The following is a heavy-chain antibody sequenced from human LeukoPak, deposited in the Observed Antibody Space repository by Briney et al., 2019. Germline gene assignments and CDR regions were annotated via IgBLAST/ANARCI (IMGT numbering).Heavy chain of an antibody. Sequence: GGSLRLSCAASGFTFSSYAMHWVRQAPGKGLEYVSAISSNGGSTYYANSVKGRFTISRDNSKNTLYLQMGSLRAEDMAVYYCARGGGGAPGSYSGSYYKGYYFDYWGQGTLVTVSS. CDR3: ARGGGGAPGSYSGSYYKGYYFDY. J-gene: IGHJ4*02. V-gene: IGHV3-64*01. D-gene: IGHD1-26*01. CDR2: ISSNGGST. CDR1: GFTFSSYA.